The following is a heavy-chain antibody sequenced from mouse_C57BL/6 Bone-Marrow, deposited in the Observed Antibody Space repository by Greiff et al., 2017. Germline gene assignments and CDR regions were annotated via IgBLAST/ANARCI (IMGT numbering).Heavy chain of an antibody. J-gene: IGHJ3*01. CDR2: LWTGGGT. D-gene: IGHD1-1*01. V-gene: IGHV2-9-1*01. CDR1: GFSLTSYA. CDR3: AKHEGDYYGSSPFAY. Sequence: VQLQESGPGLVAPSQSLSITCTVSGFSLTSYAISWVRQPPGKGLEWLGVLWTGGGTNYNSALKSRLSISKDNSKSQVFLKMNSRQTDDTAMYYCAKHEGDYYGSSPFAYWGQGTLVTVSA.